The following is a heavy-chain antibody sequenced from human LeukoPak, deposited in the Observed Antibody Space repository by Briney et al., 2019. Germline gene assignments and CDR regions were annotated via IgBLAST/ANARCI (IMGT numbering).Heavy chain of an antibody. J-gene: IGHJ4*02. V-gene: IGHV4-59*01. CDR2: IHYTGST. D-gene: IGHD3-10*01. CDR1: GGSISSYY. CDR3: ARGYGSGSYNNFNH. Sequence: ASETLSLTCTVSGGSISSYYWSWIRQPPGKGLEWIGYIHYTGSTDYNPSLKSRVTISVDTSKNQFSLKLSSETVADTAVYYCARGYGSGSYNNFNHWGQGILVTVSS.